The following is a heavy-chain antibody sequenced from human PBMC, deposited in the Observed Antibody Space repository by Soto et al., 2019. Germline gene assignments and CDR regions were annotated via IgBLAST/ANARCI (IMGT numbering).Heavy chain of an antibody. Sequence: PGESLKISCKGSGYSFTSYLICWVRQMPVKGLEWMGIIYPGDSDTRYSPSFQGQVTISADKSISTAYLQWSSLKASDTAMYYCARPLKTTTLNKCAFDYCGQGTLVTFCS. J-gene: IGHJ4*02. CDR1: GYSFTSYL. D-gene: IGHD4-17*01. CDR2: IYPGDSDT. CDR3: ARPLKTTTLNKCAFDY. V-gene: IGHV5-51*01.